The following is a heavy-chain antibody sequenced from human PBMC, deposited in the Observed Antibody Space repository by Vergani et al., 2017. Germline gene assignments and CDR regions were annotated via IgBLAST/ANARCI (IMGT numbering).Heavy chain of an antibody. Sequence: EVQLVQSGAEVKKPGESLRISCKGSGYSFTSYWISWVRQMPGKGLEWMGRIDPSDSYTNYRPSFQGHVTISADKSISTAYLQWSSLKASDTAMYYCARHGRDYYGSGSYSWFDPWGQGTLVTVSS. CDR2: IDPSDSYT. D-gene: IGHD3-10*01. V-gene: IGHV5-10-1*03. J-gene: IGHJ5*02. CDR1: GYSFTSYW. CDR3: ARHGRDYYGSGSYSWFDP.